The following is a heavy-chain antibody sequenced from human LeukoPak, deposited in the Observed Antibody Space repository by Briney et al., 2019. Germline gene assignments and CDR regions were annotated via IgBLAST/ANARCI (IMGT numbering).Heavy chain of an antibody. V-gene: IGHV4-59*01. CDR3: ARRRGYSYPFDY. CDR2: IYYSGST. Sequence: SEALSLTCTVSGGSISSYYWSWIRQAPGKGLEWIGYIYYSGSTNYNPSLKSRVTISADTSKNQTSLKVDSVTAADTAVYYCARRRGYSYPFDYWGQGTLVTVSS. CDR1: GGSISSYY. J-gene: IGHJ4*02. D-gene: IGHD5-18*01.